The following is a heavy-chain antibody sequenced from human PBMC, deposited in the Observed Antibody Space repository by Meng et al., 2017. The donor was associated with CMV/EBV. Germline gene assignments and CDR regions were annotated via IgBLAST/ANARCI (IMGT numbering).Heavy chain of an antibody. Sequence: GESLKISCAASGFTFSSYGMHWVRQAPGKGLEWVAFIRYDGSNKYYADSVKGRFTISRDNSKNTLYLQMNSLGAEDTAVYYCARERIAAAGTDAFDIWGQGTMVTVSS. J-gene: IGHJ3*02. CDR3: ARERIAAAGTDAFDI. CDR2: IRYDGSNK. CDR1: GFTFSSYG. D-gene: IGHD6-13*01. V-gene: IGHV3-30*02.